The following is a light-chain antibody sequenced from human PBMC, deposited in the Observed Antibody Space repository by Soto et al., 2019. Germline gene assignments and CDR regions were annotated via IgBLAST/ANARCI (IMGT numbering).Light chain of an antibody. CDR3: CSYTNSATLV. V-gene: IGLV2-14*01. Sequence: QSVLTQPASVSGSPGQSITISCSGTTNDIGGYNYVSWYQHHPGKVPKVIIYEVRNRPSGVSNRFSGSKSGNTASLTISGLQAEDDADYYCCSYTNSATLVFGGGTKVTV. J-gene: IGLJ3*02. CDR1: TNDIGGYNY. CDR2: EVR.